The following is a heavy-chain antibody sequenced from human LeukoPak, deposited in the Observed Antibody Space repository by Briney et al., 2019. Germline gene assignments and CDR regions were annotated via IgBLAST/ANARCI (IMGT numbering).Heavy chain of an antibody. Sequence: GGSLRLSCTASGFPFIEYSMNWVRQVPGKGLEWIAYIGIDSGKTRYADSVRGRFTISADKARNSLYLQMNSLRVEDTAVYFCARDHNCAFDNWGQGTLVSVAS. CDR1: GFPFIEYS. D-gene: IGHD1-1*01. CDR3: ARDHNCAFDN. V-gene: IGHV3-48*01. CDR2: IGIDSGKT. J-gene: IGHJ4*02.